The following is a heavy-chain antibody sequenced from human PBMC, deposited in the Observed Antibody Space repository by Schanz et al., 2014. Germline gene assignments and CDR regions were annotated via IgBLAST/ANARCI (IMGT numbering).Heavy chain of an antibody. CDR1: GGTFSSYT. V-gene: IGHV1-69*02. J-gene: IGHJ6*02. CDR2: IIPVLAIA. CDR3: ARGPSQGYSYGHNIGAYYYGMDV. Sequence: QVQLVQSGVEVKKPGSSAKVSCTASGGTFSSYTISWIRQAPGQGLEWMGRIIPVLAIADYAQKFQGRVTITADKSTSTASMELSSLRSEDTAVYYCARGPSQGYSYGHNIGAYYYGMDVWGQGTTVTVSS. D-gene: IGHD5-18*01.